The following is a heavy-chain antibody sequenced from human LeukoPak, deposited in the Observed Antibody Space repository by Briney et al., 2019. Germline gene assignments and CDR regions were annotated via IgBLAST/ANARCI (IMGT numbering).Heavy chain of an antibody. J-gene: IGHJ4*02. CDR2: IKEDGSEK. Sequence: PGGSLRLSCVASGFTFSSYWMRWVRQTPGKGLEWVANIKEDGSEKYYVDSVKGRFTISRDNAKNSLYLEMSNLRAEDTAVYYCARDSSGNDYWGQGTLVTVSS. D-gene: IGHD6-19*01. CDR3: ARDSSGNDY. CDR1: GFTFSSYW. V-gene: IGHV3-7*01.